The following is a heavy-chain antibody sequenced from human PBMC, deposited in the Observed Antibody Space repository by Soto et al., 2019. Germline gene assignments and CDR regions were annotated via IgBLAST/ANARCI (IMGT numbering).Heavy chain of an antibody. V-gene: IGHV1-46*01. J-gene: IGHJ4*02. Sequence: QVQLVQSGAEVKKPGASVKVSCKASGYTFTSYNIHWVRQAPGQGLEWMGIINPSGGSTNYAQKFQGRVTMTRDTSTTTVYMDLSSLRSEDTAVYYCARGYGGLDYYFDYWGQGTLVKVSS. D-gene: IGHD4-17*01. CDR3: ARGYGGLDYYFDY. CDR1: GYTFTSYN. CDR2: INPSGGST.